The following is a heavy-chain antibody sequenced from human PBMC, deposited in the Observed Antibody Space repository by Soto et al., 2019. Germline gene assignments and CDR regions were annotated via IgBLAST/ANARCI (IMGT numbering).Heavy chain of an antibody. V-gene: IGHV4-39*01. CDR2: IYYSGST. CDR3: ERFLMVRGLISTLDY. D-gene: IGHD3-10*01. Sequence: SETLSLTCTVSGGSISSSSYYWGWIRQPPGKGLEWIGTIYYSGSTYYNPSLKSRVIISVDTSKNQFSLKLSSVTAADTAVYYCERFLMVRGLISTLDYWCQAILVTVS. CDR1: GGSISSSSYY. J-gene: IGHJ4*02.